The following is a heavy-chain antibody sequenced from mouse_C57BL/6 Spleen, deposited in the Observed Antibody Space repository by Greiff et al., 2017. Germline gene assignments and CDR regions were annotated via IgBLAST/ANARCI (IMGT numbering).Heavy chain of an antibody. Sequence: VQLQQSGAELVQPGASVKMSCKASGYTFTTYPIEWMKQNHGKSLEWIGSFHPYNDDTKYNEKFKGKATLTVEKSSSTVYLELSRVTSDDSAVSYCARPYYCSSYWYFDVWGTGTTVTVSS. CDR1: GYTFTTYP. D-gene: IGHD2-10*01. V-gene: IGHV1-47*01. CDR2: FHPYNDDT. CDR3: ARPYYCSSYWYFDV. J-gene: IGHJ1*03.